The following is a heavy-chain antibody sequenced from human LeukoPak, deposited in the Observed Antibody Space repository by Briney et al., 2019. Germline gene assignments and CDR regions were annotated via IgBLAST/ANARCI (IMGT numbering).Heavy chain of an antibody. D-gene: IGHD1-14*01. CDR1: GFTVSSNY. CDR3: ARAMGTSTYYYYYMDV. CDR2: IYSGGST. Sequence: GGSLRLSCAASGFTVSSNYMSWVRQAPGKGLEWVSVIYSGGSTYYADSVKGRFTISRDNSKNTLYLQMNSLRAEGTAVYYCARAMGTSTYYYYYMDVWGKGTTVTVSS. V-gene: IGHV3-53*01. J-gene: IGHJ6*03.